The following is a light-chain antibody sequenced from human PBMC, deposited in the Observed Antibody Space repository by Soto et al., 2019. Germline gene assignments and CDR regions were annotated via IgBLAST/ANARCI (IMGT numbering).Light chain of an antibody. J-gene: IGKJ1*01. CDR1: QSISSY. Sequence: DILMTQSASSLSASVGDRVTITCRASQSISSYLNWYQQKPGKAPKLLIYAASSLQSGVPSRFSGSGSGTEFTLTISSLQPEDFATYYCQQSYTNPWTFGQGAKVEIK. V-gene: IGKV1-39*01. CDR2: AAS. CDR3: QQSYTNPWT.